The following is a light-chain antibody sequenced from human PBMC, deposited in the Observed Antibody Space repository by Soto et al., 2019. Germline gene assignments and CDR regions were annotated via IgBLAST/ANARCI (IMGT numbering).Light chain of an antibody. CDR3: SSYTISSTLVV. Sequence: QSALTQPASVSGSPGQSMTISCTGTSSDVGGYNYVSWYQPHPGKDPKLMIYDVSNRPSGVSNRFSGSNSGNTDSLTISGPQAEDESDYYCSSYTISSTLVVFGGGTKLTVL. J-gene: IGLJ2*01. CDR2: DVS. V-gene: IGLV2-14*01. CDR1: SSDVGGYNY.